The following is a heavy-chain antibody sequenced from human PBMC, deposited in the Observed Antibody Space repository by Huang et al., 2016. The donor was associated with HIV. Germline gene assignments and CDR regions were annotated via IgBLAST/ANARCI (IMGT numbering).Heavy chain of an antibody. J-gene: IGHJ6*02. Sequence: EVQLLESGGGLVQPGGSLRLSCAASGFTFNSYAMGWVRQAPGKGLEWVSAISGRGGNTYYADSVKGRFTISRDNSKNTLFLQMSGLRAEDTAVYYCSRDDFWSGYSDYYGLDVWGQGTTVTVSS. CDR3: SRDDFWSGYSDYYGLDV. CDR1: GFTFNSYA. CDR2: ISGRGGNT. V-gene: IGHV3-23*01. D-gene: IGHD3-3*01.